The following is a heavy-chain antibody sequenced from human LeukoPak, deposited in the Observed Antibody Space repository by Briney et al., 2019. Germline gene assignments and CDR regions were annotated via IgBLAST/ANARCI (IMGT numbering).Heavy chain of an antibody. CDR1: GGSISSGDYY. V-gene: IGHV4-30-4*08. Sequence: KPSETLSLTCTVSGGSISSGDYYWSWIRQPPGKGLEWIGYIYYSGSTYYNPSLKSRVTISVDTSKNQFSLKLSSVTAADTAVYHCAREYYDFWSGIDYWGQGTLVTVSS. CDR3: AREYYDFWSGIDY. J-gene: IGHJ4*02. D-gene: IGHD3-3*01. CDR2: IYYSGST.